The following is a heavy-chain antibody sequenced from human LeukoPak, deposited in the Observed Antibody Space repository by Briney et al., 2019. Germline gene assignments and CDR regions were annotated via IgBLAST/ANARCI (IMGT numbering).Heavy chain of an antibody. CDR2: ISGSGGST. V-gene: IGHV3-23*01. CDR3: AKAAWFGELLYNYYGMDV. J-gene: IGHJ6*02. Sequence: GGSLRLSCAASGFTFSSYAMSWVRQAPGKGLEGVSAISGSGGSTYYADSVKGRFTISRDNSKNTLYLQMNSLRAEDTAVYYCAKAAWFGELLYNYYGMDVWGQGTTVTVSS. CDR1: GFTFSSYA. D-gene: IGHD3-10*01.